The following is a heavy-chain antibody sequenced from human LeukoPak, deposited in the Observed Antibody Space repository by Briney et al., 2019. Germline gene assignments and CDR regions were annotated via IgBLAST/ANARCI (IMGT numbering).Heavy chain of an antibody. V-gene: IGHV1-2*02. Sequence: ASVRVSCKASGYTFTGYYIHWVRQAPGQGLEWMGWINPNSGGTNYAQKFQGRVTMTRDTSISTAYMELSSLRSDDTAVYYCAREDNWNYDYWGQGTLVTVSS. J-gene: IGHJ4*02. CDR2: INPNSGGT. D-gene: IGHD1-7*01. CDR3: AREDNWNYDY. CDR1: GYTFTGYY.